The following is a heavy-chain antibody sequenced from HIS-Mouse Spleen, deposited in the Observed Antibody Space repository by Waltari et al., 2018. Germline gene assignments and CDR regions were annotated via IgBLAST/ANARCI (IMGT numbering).Heavy chain of an antibody. CDR3: AKIGGGRSPVDY. CDR2: ISGSVGST. CDR1: GFTFSSYA. V-gene: IGHV3-23*01. J-gene: IGHJ4*02. D-gene: IGHD3-10*01. Sequence: EVQLLESGGGLVQPGGSLRLSCAASGFTFSSYAMSWVRQAPGKGLEWVSDISGSVGSTYYADSVKGRFTISRDNSKNTLYLQMNSLRAEDTAVYYCAKIGGGRSPVDYWGQGTLVTVSS.